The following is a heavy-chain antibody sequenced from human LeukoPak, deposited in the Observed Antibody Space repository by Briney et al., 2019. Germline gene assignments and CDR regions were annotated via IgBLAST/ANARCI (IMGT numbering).Heavy chain of an antibody. CDR1: GFSFSRFW. J-gene: IGHJ6*02. Sequence: GGSLRLSCEASGFSFSRFWMHWVRQAPGKGLVWVSRINPDGSNTVYADSVHGRFTISRDNARNTLYLQMNPLRAEDTAVYYCARDSFQSPHYSGVDVWGQGTTVTVSS. CDR3: ARDSFQSPHYSGVDV. V-gene: IGHV3-74*01. CDR2: INPDGSNT.